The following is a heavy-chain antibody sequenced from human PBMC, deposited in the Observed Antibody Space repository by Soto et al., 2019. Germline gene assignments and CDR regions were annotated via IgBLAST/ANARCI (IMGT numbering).Heavy chain of an antibody. Sequence: QVQLVESGGGVVQPGRSLRLSCAASGFTFSSYGMHWVRQAPGKGLEWVAVIWYDGSNKYYADSVKGRFTISRDNSKNTLYRQMNSLRAEDTAVYYCARDRVIAAAARGYYGIDVWGQGTTVTVSS. CDR3: ARDRVIAAAARGYYGIDV. CDR1: GFTFSSYG. D-gene: IGHD6-13*01. J-gene: IGHJ6*02. CDR2: IWYDGSNK. V-gene: IGHV3-33*01.